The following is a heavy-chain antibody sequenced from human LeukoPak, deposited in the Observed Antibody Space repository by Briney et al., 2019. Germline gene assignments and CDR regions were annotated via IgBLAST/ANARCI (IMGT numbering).Heavy chain of an antibody. J-gene: IGHJ4*02. D-gene: IGHD4-17*01. CDR2: IYYSGST. Sequence: PSETLSLTCTVSGGSISSYYWSWIRQPPGKGLEWIGYIYYSGSTNYNPSLKSRVTISVDTSKNQFSLKLSSVTAADTAVYYCARVGDYPYYFDYWGQGTLVTVSS. CDR1: GGSISSYY. CDR3: ARVGDYPYYFDY. V-gene: IGHV4-59*01.